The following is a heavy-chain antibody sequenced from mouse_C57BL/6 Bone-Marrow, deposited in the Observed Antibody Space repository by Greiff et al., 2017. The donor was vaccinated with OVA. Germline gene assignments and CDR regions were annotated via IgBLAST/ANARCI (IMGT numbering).Heavy chain of an antibody. Sequence: QVQLQQPGAELVRPGTSVKLSCKASGYTFTSYWMHWVKQRPGQGLEWIGVIDPSDSYTNYNQKFKGKATLTVDTSSSTAYMQLSSLTSEDSAVYYCARGNYYGSSYHFAYWGQGTLVTVSA. CDR2: IDPSDSYT. D-gene: IGHD1-1*01. J-gene: IGHJ3*01. CDR1: GYTFTSYW. CDR3: ARGNYYGSSYHFAY. V-gene: IGHV1-59*01.